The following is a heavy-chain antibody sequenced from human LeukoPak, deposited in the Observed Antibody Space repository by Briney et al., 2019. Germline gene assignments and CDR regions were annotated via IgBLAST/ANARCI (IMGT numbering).Heavy chain of an antibody. CDR3: AREIEYYYDSSGYYYYAFDI. Sequence: PSETLSLTCTVSGGSISSYYWSWIRQPAGKGLEWIGYIYYSGSTNYNPSLKSRVTISVDTSKNQFSLKLSSVTAADTAVYYCAREIEYYYDSSGYYYYAFDIWGQGTMVTVSS. D-gene: IGHD3-22*01. V-gene: IGHV4-59*01. J-gene: IGHJ3*02. CDR1: GGSISSYY. CDR2: IYYSGST.